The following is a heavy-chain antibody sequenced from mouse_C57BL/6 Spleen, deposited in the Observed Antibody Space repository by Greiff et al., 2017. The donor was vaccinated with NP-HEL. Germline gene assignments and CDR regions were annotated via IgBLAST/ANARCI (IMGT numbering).Heavy chain of an antibody. Sequence: QVQLKESGAELMKPGASVKLSCKATGYTFTGYWIEWVKQRPGHGLEWIGEILPGSGSNNYNEKFKGKATFTADTSSNTAFMQLRSLTTEASAIYYCARQSYGSGYEGFAYWGQGTLVTVSA. CDR2: ILPGSGSN. CDR1: GYTFTGYW. D-gene: IGHD1-1*01. J-gene: IGHJ3*01. V-gene: IGHV1-9*01. CDR3: ARQSYGSGYEGFAY.